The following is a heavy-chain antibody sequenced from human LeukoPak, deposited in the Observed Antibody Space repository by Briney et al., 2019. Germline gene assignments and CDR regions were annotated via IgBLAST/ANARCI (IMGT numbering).Heavy chain of an antibody. Sequence: GGSLRLSCAASGFTFDDYAMHWVRQAPGKGLEWVSGISWNSGSIGYADSVKGRFTISRDNAKNSLYLQMNSLTTEDTAVYYCTGDLRSGGWHEYYMDVWGKGTTVTISS. CDR2: ISWNSGSI. V-gene: IGHV3-9*01. CDR1: GFTFDDYA. J-gene: IGHJ6*03. CDR3: TGDLRSGGWHEYYMDV. D-gene: IGHD6-19*01.